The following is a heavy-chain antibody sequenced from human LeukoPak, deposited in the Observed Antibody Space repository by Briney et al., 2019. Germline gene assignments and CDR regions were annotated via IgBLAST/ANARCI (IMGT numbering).Heavy chain of an antibody. D-gene: IGHD2-2*01. CDR2: ISSSGSTI. J-gene: IGHJ4*02. V-gene: IGHV3-48*03. CDR1: GFTFSSYE. CDR3: ASQVGEVPAGFDY. Sequence: PGGSLRLSCAASGFTFSSYEMNWVRQAPGKGLEWVSYISSSGSTIYYADSVKGRFTISRDNAKNSLYLQMNSLRAEDTAVYYCASQVGEVPAGFDYWGQGTLVTVSS.